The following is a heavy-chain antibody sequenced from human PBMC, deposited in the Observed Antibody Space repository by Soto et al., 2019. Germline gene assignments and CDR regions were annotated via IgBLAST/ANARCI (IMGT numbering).Heavy chain of an antibody. V-gene: IGHV3-21*01. CDR2: ISSSSSYI. D-gene: IGHD4-4*01. J-gene: IGHJ6*02. Sequence: GGSLRLSCAASGFTFSSYSMNWVRQAPGKGLEWVSSISSSSSYIYYAVSVKGRFTISRDNAKNSLYLQMNCLRAEDTAVYYCAREDSTMDVWGQGTTVTVSS. CDR3: AREDSTMDV. CDR1: GFTFSSYS.